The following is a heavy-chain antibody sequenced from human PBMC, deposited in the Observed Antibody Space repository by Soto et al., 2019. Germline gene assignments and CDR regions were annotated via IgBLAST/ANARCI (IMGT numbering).Heavy chain of an antibody. CDR1: GYTFTGYY. Sequence: ASVKVSCKACGYTFTGYYMHWVRQAPGQGLEWMGWINPNSGGTNYAQKFQGRVTMTRDTSISTAYMELSRLRSDDTAVYYCARGPYYYDSSGYYYYFDYWGQGTLVTVSS. CDR2: INPNSGGT. V-gene: IGHV1-2*02. D-gene: IGHD3-22*01. J-gene: IGHJ4*02. CDR3: ARGPYYYDSSGYYYYFDY.